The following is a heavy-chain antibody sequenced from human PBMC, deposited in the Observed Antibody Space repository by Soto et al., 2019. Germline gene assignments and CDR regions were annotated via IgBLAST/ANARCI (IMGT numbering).Heavy chain of an antibody. Sequence: QVQLVESGGGVVQPGRSLRLSCAASGFTFSSYGMHWVRQAPGKGLEWVAVISYDGSNKYYADSVKGRFTISRDNSKNTLYLKMNSLRAEDTAVYYCAGDRAGDAFDIWGQGTMVTVSS. J-gene: IGHJ3*02. CDR3: AGDRAGDAFDI. CDR2: ISYDGSNK. CDR1: GFTFSSYG. V-gene: IGHV3-30*03.